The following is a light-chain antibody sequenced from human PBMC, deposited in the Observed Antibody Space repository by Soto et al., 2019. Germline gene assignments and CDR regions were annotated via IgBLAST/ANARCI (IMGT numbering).Light chain of an antibody. J-gene: IGKJ4*01. CDR2: DAY. Sequence: DVQLAQSPSTLSASVGDTVTITCRASQSISSWLAWYQQKAGQAPKLLIYDAYSLESGVPSRFSGRRSGTEFTLTIAGLQPEDFATYDCQQYESYSPLPFGGGTKVDIK. CDR1: QSISSW. CDR3: QQYESYSPLP. V-gene: IGKV1-5*01.